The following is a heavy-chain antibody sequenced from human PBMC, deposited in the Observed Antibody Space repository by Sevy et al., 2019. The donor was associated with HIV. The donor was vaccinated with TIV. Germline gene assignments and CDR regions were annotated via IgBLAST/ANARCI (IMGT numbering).Heavy chain of an antibody. CDR2: ISTSSSVI. Sequence: GGSLRLSCAASGFTFSDYYMSWIRQAPGKGLEWVSYISTSSSVIKYSDSVKGRFTISRDNAKNSLYLQMNSLRAEDTAVYYCTRDGMKRDVWGKGTTVTVSS. CDR3: TRDGMKRDV. CDR1: GFTFSDYY. V-gene: IGHV3-11*01. J-gene: IGHJ6*04. D-gene: IGHD1-26*01.